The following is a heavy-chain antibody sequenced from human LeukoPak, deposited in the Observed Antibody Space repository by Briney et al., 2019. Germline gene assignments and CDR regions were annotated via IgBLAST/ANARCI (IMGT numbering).Heavy chain of an antibody. V-gene: IGHV3-30*02. CDR1: GFTFSSYG. J-gene: IGHJ3*02. CDR3: AKDLII. Sequence: GGSLRLSCAASGFTFSSYGMHWVRQAPGKGPEWVAFIRYDGNNKYYADSVKGRFTISRDNSNHTLSLQMTSLRIEDTAVYYCAKDLIIWGQGTMVTVSS. CDR2: IRYDGNNK.